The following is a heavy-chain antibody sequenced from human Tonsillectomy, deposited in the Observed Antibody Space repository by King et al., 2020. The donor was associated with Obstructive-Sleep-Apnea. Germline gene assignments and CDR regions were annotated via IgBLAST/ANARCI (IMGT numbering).Heavy chain of an antibody. V-gene: IGHV3-30*03. J-gene: IGHJ4*02. CDR3: ASPDGSGSHPPYYDY. Sequence: QLVQSGGGVVQPGRSLRLSCAASGYTISNYGMHWVRQAPGKGLEWVAIILYDGSNTYYANSVKGRFTISRANSKNTRYLQMNSLRIEDTAVYYCASPDGSGSHPPYYDYWGQGTLVTVSS. CDR1: GYTISNYG. D-gene: IGHD3-10*01. CDR2: ILYDGSNT.